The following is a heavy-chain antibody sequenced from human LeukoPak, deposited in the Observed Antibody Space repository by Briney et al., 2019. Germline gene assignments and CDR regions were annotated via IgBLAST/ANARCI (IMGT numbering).Heavy chain of an antibody. CDR3: ARGSRGDYVPRGNY. CDR2: LYSDGAT. Sequence: GGSLRLSCAASGFTVSSYYMNWVRQAPGKGLQWVSVLYSDGATYYADSVKGRFTISRDNSRSTLYLQMNSLRAEDTAVYYCARGSRGDYVPRGNYWGQGTLVTVSS. CDR1: GFTVSSYY. V-gene: IGHV3-66*01. D-gene: IGHD4-17*01. J-gene: IGHJ4*02.